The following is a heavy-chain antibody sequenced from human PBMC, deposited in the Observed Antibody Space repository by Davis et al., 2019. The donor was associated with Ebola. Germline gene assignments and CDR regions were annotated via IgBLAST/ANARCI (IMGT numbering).Heavy chain of an antibody. J-gene: IGHJ4*02. V-gene: IGHV3-7*03. D-gene: IGHD3-9*01. CDR3: AREIEYYEILTGYFPY. Sequence: GESLKISCAASGFTFSTYWMNWVRQAPGKGLEWVANINQDGSEKYYVDSVKGRFTISRDNAKNSLYLQMNSLRAEDTAVYYCAREIEYYEILTGYFPYWGQGTLDTVSS. CDR1: GFTFSTYW. CDR2: INQDGSEK.